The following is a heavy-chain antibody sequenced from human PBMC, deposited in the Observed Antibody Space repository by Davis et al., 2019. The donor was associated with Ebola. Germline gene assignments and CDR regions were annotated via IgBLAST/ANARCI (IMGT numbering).Heavy chain of an antibody. Sequence: ASVKVSCKASGGTFSSYAISWVRQAPGQGLEWMGWINPNSGGTNYAQKFQGWVTMTRDTSISTAYMELSRLRSDDTAVYYCARAETTVTTGWFDPWGQGTLVTVSS. D-gene: IGHD4-17*01. J-gene: IGHJ5*02. CDR3: ARAETTVTTGWFDP. CDR1: GGTFSSYA. CDR2: INPNSGGT. V-gene: IGHV1-2*04.